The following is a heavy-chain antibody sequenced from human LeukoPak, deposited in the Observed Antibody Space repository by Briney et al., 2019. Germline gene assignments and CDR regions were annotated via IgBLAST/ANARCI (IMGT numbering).Heavy chain of an antibody. CDR3: ARDYYDSSGYPTLDY. V-gene: IGHV3-21*01. CDR1: GFTFSSYG. CDR2: ISSSSSYI. Sequence: PGKSLRLSCAASGFTFSSYGMNWVRQAPGKGLEWVSSISSSSSYIYYTDSVKGRFTISRDNAKNSLYLQMNSLRAEDTAVYYCARDYYDSSGYPTLDYWGQGTLVTVSS. J-gene: IGHJ4*02. D-gene: IGHD3-22*01.